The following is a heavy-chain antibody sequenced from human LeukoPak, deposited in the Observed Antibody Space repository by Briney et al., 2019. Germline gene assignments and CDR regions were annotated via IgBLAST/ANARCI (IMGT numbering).Heavy chain of an antibody. V-gene: IGHV1-18*01. CDR3: ARDRGVDYCSGGSCSHYYYYMDV. Sequence: ASVKVSCKASGYTFTSYAMNWVRQAPGQGLEWMGWISGNNGNTNYAQKLQGRVTMTTDTSTSTAYMELRSLRSDDTAVYYCARDRGVDYCSGGSCSHYYYYMDVWGKGTTVTISS. D-gene: IGHD2-15*01. J-gene: IGHJ6*03. CDR2: ISGNNGNT. CDR1: GYTFTSYA.